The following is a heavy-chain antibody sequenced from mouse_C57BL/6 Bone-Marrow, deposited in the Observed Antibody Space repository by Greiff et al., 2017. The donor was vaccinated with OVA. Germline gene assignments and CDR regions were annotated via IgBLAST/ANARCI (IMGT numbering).Heavy chain of an antibody. CDR3: AREVYYYGSSWYFDV. J-gene: IGHJ1*03. CDR1: GFSFTSYA. D-gene: IGHD1-1*01. Sequence: QVQLQQSGPGLVAPSQSLSITCTVSGFSFTSYAISWVRQPPGKGLEWLGVIWTGGGTNYNSALKSRLSISKDNYRSQVFLKMNSLQTDDTARYYCAREVYYYGSSWYFDVWGTGTTVTVSS. V-gene: IGHV2-9-1*01. CDR2: IWTGGGT.